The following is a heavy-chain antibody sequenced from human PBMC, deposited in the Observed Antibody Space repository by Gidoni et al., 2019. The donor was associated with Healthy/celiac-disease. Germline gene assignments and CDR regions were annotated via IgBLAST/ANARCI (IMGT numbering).Heavy chain of an antibody. CDR2: IKQDGSEK. D-gene: IGHD5-18*01. V-gene: IGHV3-7*01. CDR3: ARDRPGQGMRDTAMALFDY. CDR1: GFTFSSYW. Sequence: EVQLVESGGGLVQPGGSLRLSCAASGFTFSSYWMSWVRQAPGKGLEWVANIKQDGSEKYYVDSVKGRFTISRDNAKNSLYLQMNSLRAEDTAVYYCARDRPGQGMRDTAMALFDYWGQGTLVTVSS. J-gene: IGHJ4*02.